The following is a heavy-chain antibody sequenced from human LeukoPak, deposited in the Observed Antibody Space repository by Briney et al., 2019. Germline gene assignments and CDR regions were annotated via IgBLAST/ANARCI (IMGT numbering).Heavy chain of an antibody. CDR1: GYTFTGYY. V-gene: IGHV1-2*02. CDR2: INPNSGGT. J-gene: IGHJ4*02. Sequence: ASVKVSCKASGYTFTGYYMHWVRQAPGQGLEWMGWINPNSGGTNCARKFQGRVTMTRDTSISTAYMELSRLRSDDTAVYYCARDIVVVPAAMSEPDYWGQGTLVTVSS. CDR3: ARDIVVVPAAMSEPDY. D-gene: IGHD2-2*01.